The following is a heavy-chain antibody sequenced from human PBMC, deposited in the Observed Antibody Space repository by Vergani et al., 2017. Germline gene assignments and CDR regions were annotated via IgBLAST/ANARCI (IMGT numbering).Heavy chain of an antibody. Sequence: QVQLPQWGAGLLKPSETLSLTCAVYGGSFSGYYWSWIRQPPGKGLEWIGEINHSGSTNYNPSLKSRVTISVDTSKNQFSLKLSSVTAADTAVYYCARGKHRQPSRTRCFDYWGQGTLVTVSS. J-gene: IGHJ4*02. CDR2: INHSGST. CDR3: ARGKHRQPSRTRCFDY. V-gene: IGHV4-34*01. CDR1: GGSFSGYY. D-gene: IGHD1-14*01.